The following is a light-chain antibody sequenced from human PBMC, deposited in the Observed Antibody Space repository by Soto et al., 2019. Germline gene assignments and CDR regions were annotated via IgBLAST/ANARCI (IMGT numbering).Light chain of an antibody. Sequence: EIVLTQSPGTLSLSPGESAALSCRASQSVTSNYLVWYRQKPGQAPRLLIYAISSRAAGIPDRFNGSGSGTDFTLTITRLEPEDSAVSYCQPHSNSPWTFGQGPRVEV. J-gene: IGKJ1*01. CDR3: QPHSNSPWT. V-gene: IGKV3D-20*02. CDR1: QSVTSNY. CDR2: AIS.